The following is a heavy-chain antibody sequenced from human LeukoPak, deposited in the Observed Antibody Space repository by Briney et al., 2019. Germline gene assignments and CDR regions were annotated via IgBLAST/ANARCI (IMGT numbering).Heavy chain of an antibody. CDR1: GYTFTSYY. CDR3: ARDSIAVAGRDYWYFDL. V-gene: IGHV1-46*01. Sequence: GVSVNVSCKASGYTFTSYYMHWVRQAPGQGLEWMGIINPSGGSTSYAQKFQGRVTMTRDTSTSTVYMELSSLRSEDTAVYYCARDSIAVAGRDYWYFDLWGRGTLVTVSS. D-gene: IGHD6-19*01. CDR2: INPSGGST. J-gene: IGHJ2*01.